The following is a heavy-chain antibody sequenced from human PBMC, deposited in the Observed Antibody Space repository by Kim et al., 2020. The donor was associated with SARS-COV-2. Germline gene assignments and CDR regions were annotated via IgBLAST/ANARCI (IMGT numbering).Heavy chain of an antibody. CDR3: ARVSHPHYGDYVSDYFDY. J-gene: IGHJ4*02. D-gene: IGHD4-17*01. V-gene: IGHV4-30-2*01. CDR1: GGSISSGGYS. CDR2: IYHSGST. Sequence: SETLSLTCAVSGGSISSGGYSWSWIRQPPGKGLEWIGYIYHSGSTYYNPSLKSRVTISVDRSKNQFSLKLSSVTAADTAVYYCARVSHPHYGDYVSDYFDYWGQGTLVTVSS.